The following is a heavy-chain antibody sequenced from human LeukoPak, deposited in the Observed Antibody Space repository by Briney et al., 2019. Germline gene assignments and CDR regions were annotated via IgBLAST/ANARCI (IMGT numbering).Heavy chain of an antibody. V-gene: IGHV3-30*19. CDR1: GFTFSSYG. CDR2: ISYDGSNK. D-gene: IGHD1-26*01. CDR3: ARGYSGSYALDY. J-gene: IGHJ4*02. Sequence: PGGSLRLSCAASGFTFSSYGMHWVRQAPGKGLEWVAVISYDGSNKYYADSVKGRFTISRDNSKNTLYLQMNSLRAEDTAVYYCARGYSGSYALDYWGQGTLVTVSS.